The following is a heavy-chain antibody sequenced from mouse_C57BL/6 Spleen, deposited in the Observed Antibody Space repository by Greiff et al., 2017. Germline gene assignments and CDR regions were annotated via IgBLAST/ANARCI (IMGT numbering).Heavy chain of an antibody. J-gene: IGHJ1*03. D-gene: IGHD1-1*01. Sequence: VQLQQSVAELVRPGASVKLSCTASGFNIKNTYIHWVKQRPEQGLEWIGRIDPANGDTKYAPKFQGKATMTADTSSNTAYLQLSSLTSEDTAIYSCAPIATVVSYWYFDVWGTGTTVTVSS. V-gene: IGHV14-3*01. CDR2: IDPANGDT. CDR3: APIATVVSYWYFDV. CDR1: GFNIKNTY.